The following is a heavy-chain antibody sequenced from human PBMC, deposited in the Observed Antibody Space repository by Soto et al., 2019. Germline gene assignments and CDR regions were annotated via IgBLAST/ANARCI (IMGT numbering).Heavy chain of an antibody. J-gene: IGHJ6*02. CDR3: ARMRQQWGHYYDGKDV. CDR1: GGTFSSYA. V-gene: IGHV1-69*13. D-gene: IGHD6-19*01. CDR2: IIPIFGTA. Sequence: SVKVSCKASGGTFSSYAISWVRQAPGQGLEWMGGIIPIFGTANYAQKFQGRVTITADESTSTAYMELSSLRSEETAVYYCARMRQQWGHYYDGKDVWAQGTTVTVSS.